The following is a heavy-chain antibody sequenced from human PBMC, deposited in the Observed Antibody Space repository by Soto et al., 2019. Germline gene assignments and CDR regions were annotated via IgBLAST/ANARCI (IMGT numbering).Heavy chain of an antibody. Sequence: SETLSLTCTVSGGSISSGDYYWSWIRQHPGKGLEWIGYIYYSGSTYYNPSLKSRVTISVDTSKNQFSLKLSSVTAADTAVNYCARDRDSNFHSFDYWGQGTLVTVSS. J-gene: IGHJ4*02. D-gene: IGHD4-4*01. CDR3: ARDRDSNFHSFDY. CDR1: GGSISSGDYY. CDR2: IYYSGST. V-gene: IGHV4-31*03.